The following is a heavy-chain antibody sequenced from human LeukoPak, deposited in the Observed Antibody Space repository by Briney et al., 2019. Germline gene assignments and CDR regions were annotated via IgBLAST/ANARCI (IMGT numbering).Heavy chain of an antibody. CDR1: GGSFSGYY. D-gene: IGHD6-13*01. CDR3: ARERGYSGSQYFQH. CDR2: INHSGST. J-gene: IGHJ1*01. V-gene: IGHV4-34*01. Sequence: KPSETLSLTCAVYGGSFSGYYWSWIRQPPGKGLEWIGEINHSGSTNYNPSLKSRVTISVDTSKNQFSLKLSSVAAADTAVYYCARERGYSGSQYFQHWGQGTLVTVSS.